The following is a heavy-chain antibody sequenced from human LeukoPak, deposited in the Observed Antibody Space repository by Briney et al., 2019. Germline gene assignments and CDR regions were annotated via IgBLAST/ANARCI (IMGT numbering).Heavy chain of an antibody. J-gene: IGHJ4*02. V-gene: IGHV4-61*01. CDR2: IYYSGSA. D-gene: IGHD5-12*01. CDR1: GGSVSSGSYY. CDR3: ASSSYDLSGFDY. Sequence: SETLSLTCTVSGGSVSSGSYYWSWIRQPPGKGLEWIGYIYYSGSANYNPSLKSRVTISVDTSKNQFSLKLSSVTAADTAVYYCASSSYDLSGFDYWGQGTLVTVSS.